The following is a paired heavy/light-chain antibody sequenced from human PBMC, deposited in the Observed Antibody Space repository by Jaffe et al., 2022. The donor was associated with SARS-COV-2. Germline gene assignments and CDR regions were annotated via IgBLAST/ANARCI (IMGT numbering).Light chain of an antibody. J-gene: IGKJ5*01. CDR3: MQATRSIT. V-gene: IGKV2-24*01. CDR1: QSLVHSDGNTY. Sequence: DIVMTQTPLSSPVTLGQPASISCRSSQSLVHSDGNTYLSWLQQRPGQPPRLLIYKVSYRFSGVPDRFSGSGAETDFTLKISRVEAEDVGVYYCMQATRSITFGQGTRLEIK. CDR2: KVS.
Heavy chain of an antibody. Sequence: EVQLVESGGGLVQPGGSLRLSCAASGFIFSGYWMSWVRQAPGKGLEWVANIKPDGTETYYVDSVQGRFTISRDNAKNSVYLQMSSLRAEDTAVYYCANLNRAFEIWGQGTVVTVSS. CDR1: GFIFSGYW. J-gene: IGHJ3*02. V-gene: IGHV3-7*01. CDR2: IKPDGTET. CDR3: ANLNRAFEI.